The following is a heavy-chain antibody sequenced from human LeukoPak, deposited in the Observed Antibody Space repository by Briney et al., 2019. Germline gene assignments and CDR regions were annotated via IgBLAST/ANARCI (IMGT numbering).Heavy chain of an antibody. D-gene: IGHD2-2*01. CDR1: GRSLSSYY. V-gene: IGHV4-4*07. CDR2: IYTSGST. J-gene: IGHJ4*02. CDR3: ARRSRFLGYCSSTSCQSPINYFDY. Sequence: PSETPSLTCTLSGRSLSSYYGSWIRQPAGKGLEWIGRIYTSGSTNYNPSLKSRVTMSVDTSKNQFSLKLSSVTAADTAVYYCARRSRFLGYCSSTSCQSPINYFDYWGQGTLVTVSS.